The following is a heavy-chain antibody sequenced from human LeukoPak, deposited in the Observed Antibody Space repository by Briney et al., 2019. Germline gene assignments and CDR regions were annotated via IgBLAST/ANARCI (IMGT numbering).Heavy chain of an antibody. CDR1: GFVFSDSW. D-gene: IGHD1-26*01. Sequence: PGGSLRLSCAASGFVFSDSWMTWVRQAPGKGLEWVANIKQDGSDKYYVDSVKGRFTISRDNAKNSLDLQMNSLRAEDTAVYYCAKYRGKGTSWPLDVWGQGAIVTVSS. J-gene: IGHJ3*01. CDR3: AKYRGKGTSWPLDV. CDR2: IKQDGSDK. V-gene: IGHV3-7*01.